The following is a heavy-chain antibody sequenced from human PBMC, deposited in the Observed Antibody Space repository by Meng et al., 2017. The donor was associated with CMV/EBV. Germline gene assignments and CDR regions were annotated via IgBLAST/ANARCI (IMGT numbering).Heavy chain of an antibody. CDR1: GYTFTGYY. CDR3: ARTYYDFWSGYYGADAFDI. CDR2: INPNSGGT. Sequence: ASVKVSCKASGYTFTGYYMRWVRQPPGQGLEWMGWINPNSGGTNHAQKFQGRVTMTRDTSISTAYMELSRLRSDDTAVYYCARTYYDFWSGYYGADAFDIWGQGTMVTVSS. D-gene: IGHD3-3*01. J-gene: IGHJ3*02. V-gene: IGHV1-2*02.